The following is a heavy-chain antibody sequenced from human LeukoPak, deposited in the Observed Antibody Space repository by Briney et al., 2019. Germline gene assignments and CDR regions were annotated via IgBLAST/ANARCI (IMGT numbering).Heavy chain of an antibody. CDR1: GFTVGNNY. CDR2: IYSAGST. J-gene: IGHJ6*02. CDR3: AAFSHKGV. Sequence: GGSLRLSCAASGFTVGNNYMSWVRQAPGKGLEWVSLIYSAGSTYYADSVRGRFTISRDSSKNTLFPRLNSLRPEETAVYYCAAFSHKGVWGQGTTVTVS. V-gene: IGHV3-66*01. D-gene: IGHD3-3*02.